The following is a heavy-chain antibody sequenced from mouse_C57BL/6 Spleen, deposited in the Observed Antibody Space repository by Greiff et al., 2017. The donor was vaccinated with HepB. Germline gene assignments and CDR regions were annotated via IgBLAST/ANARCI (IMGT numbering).Heavy chain of an antibody. CDR1: GYTFTSYG. Sequence: VQLQQSGAELARPGASVKLSCKASGYTFTSYGISWVKQRTGQGLEWIGEIYPRSGNTYYNEKFKGKATLTADKSSSTAYMELRSLTSEDSAVYFCARPIYYGNYRYFDVWGTGTTVTVSS. V-gene: IGHV1-81*01. CDR2: IYPRSGNT. J-gene: IGHJ1*03. D-gene: IGHD2-1*01. CDR3: ARPIYYGNYRYFDV.